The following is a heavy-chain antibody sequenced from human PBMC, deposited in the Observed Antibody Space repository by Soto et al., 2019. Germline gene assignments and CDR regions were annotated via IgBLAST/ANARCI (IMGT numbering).Heavy chain of an antibody. CDR2: IYYVGST. J-gene: IGHJ4*02. CDR3: ARLRYFYDSGAYYYFDY. CDR1: GGSISSSSYY. D-gene: IGHD3-22*01. Sequence: QLQLQESGPGLVKPSETLSLTCTVSGGSISSSSYYWGWIRQPPGKGLEWIATIYYVGSTYYNPSLKSRVTISVDTSKNRFSLMLSSVTAADTAVYFCARLRYFYDSGAYYYFDYWGQGNLVTVSS. V-gene: IGHV4-39*01.